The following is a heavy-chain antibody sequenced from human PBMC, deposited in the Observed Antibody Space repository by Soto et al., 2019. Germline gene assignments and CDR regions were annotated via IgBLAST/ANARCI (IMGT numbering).Heavy chain of an antibody. CDR2: IIPIFGTA. Sequence: QVQLVQSGAEVKKPGSSVKVSCKASGGTFSSYAISWVRQAPGQVLEWMGGIIPIFGTANYAQKFHGRVTITADKSTSTAYMELSSLRSEDTAVYYCATSDSSGYPINSCDYWGQGTLVTVSS. CDR1: GGTFSSYA. D-gene: IGHD3-22*01. CDR3: ATSDSSGYPINSCDY. J-gene: IGHJ4*02. V-gene: IGHV1-69*06.